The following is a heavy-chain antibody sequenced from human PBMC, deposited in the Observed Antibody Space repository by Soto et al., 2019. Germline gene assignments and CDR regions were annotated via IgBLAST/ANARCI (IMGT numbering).Heavy chain of an antibody. Sequence: GGSLRLSCAASGFTFSSCAMGWVRQAPGKGLEWVSDIIDSGASTYYADSVKGRFTISRDNSKSTLYLQMNSLRAEDTALYYCAKGRSYYYYSGVDVWGQGTTVTVSS. CDR3: AKGRSYYYYSGVDV. CDR2: IIDSGAST. V-gene: IGHV3-23*01. J-gene: IGHJ6*02. CDR1: GFTFSSCA.